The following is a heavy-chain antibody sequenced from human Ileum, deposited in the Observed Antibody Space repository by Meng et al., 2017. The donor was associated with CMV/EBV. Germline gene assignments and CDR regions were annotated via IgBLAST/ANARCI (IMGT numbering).Heavy chain of an antibody. V-gene: IGHV1-18*01. CDR3: VRDWEGIARSDFFDI. D-gene: IGHD1-26*01. J-gene: IGHJ3*02. CDR1: GYTFSSYG. CDR2: VSGCDGET. Sequence: ASVKVSCKASGYTFSSYGISWVRQAPGQGLEWMGWVSGCDGETNYAQEIEGRVTMTTDTSTSTVYMELRSLRSDDTAVYYCVRDWEGIARSDFFDIWGQGTTVTVSS.